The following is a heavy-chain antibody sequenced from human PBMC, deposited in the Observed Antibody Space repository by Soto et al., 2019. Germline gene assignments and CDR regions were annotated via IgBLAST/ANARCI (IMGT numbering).Heavy chain of an antibody. J-gene: IGHJ3*02. Sequence: QVQLVESGGGVVQPGRSLRLSCAASGFTFSSYAMHWVRQAPGKGLEWVAVISYDGSNKYYADSVKGRFTISRDNSKNTLYLQMNSLRAEDTDVYYCARDLRDDYGGNENAFDIWGQGTMVTVSS. V-gene: IGHV3-30-3*01. CDR1: GFTFSSYA. D-gene: IGHD4-17*01. CDR2: ISYDGSNK. CDR3: ARDLRDDYGGNENAFDI.